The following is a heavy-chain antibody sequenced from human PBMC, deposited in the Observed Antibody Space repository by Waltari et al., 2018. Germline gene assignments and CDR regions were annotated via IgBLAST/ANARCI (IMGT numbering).Heavy chain of an antibody. D-gene: IGHD6-13*01. CDR2: FSGSGGST. Sequence: EVQLLESGGGLVQPGGSLRLSCAASGFTFSSYAMSWVRQAPGKGIGWVSSFSGSGGSTYYADSVKGRFTISRDNSKNTLYLQMNSLRAEDTAVYYCAKDQNIIAAAGLWDYWGQGTLVTVSS. CDR1: GFTFSSYA. CDR3: AKDQNIIAAAGLWDY. V-gene: IGHV3-23*01. J-gene: IGHJ4*02.